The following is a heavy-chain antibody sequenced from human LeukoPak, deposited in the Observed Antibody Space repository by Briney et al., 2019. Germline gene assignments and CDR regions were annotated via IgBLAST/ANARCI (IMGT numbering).Heavy chain of an antibody. CDR2: IYYSGST. D-gene: IGHD5-12*01. CDR1: GGSISSYY. Sequence: SETLSLTCTVSGGSISSYYWSWIRQPPGKGLEWIGYIYYSGSTNYNPSLKSRVTISVDTSKNQFSLKLSSVTAADTAVYYCARTSQWLRSPGDAFDIWGQGTMVTVSS. J-gene: IGHJ3*02. V-gene: IGHV4-59*01. CDR3: ARTSQWLRSPGDAFDI.